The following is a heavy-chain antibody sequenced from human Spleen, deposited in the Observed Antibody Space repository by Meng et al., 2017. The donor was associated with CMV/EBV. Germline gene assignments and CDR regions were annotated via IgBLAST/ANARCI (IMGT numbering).Heavy chain of an antibody. J-gene: IGHJ6*02. D-gene: IGHD3-3*01. CDR3: AREGHQYYDFWSGYPYGMDV. CDR1: GFIFSSYA. Sequence: KISCAASGFIFSSYAISWVRQAPGQGLEWMGGIIPIFGTANYAQKFQGRVTITTDESTSTAYMELSSLRSEDTAVYYCAREGHQYYDFWSGYPYGMDVWGQGTTVTVSS. V-gene: IGHV1-69*05. CDR2: IIPIFGTA.